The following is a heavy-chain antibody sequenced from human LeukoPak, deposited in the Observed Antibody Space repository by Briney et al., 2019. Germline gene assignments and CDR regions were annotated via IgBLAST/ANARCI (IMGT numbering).Heavy chain of an antibody. CDR3: ARISETTVTNDY. Sequence: ASVEVSCKASGYTFTSYGISWVRQAPGQGLEWMGWISGNNGVTKYLEKLQGRITMTTDTSTSTAYMELRSLRSEDTAVYYCARISETTVTNDYWGQGTLVTVSS. CDR1: GYTFTSYG. J-gene: IGHJ4*02. V-gene: IGHV1-18*01. D-gene: IGHD4-17*01. CDR2: ISGNNGVT.